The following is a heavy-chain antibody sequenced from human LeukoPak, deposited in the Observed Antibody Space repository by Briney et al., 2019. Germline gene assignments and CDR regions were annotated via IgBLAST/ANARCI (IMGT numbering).Heavy chain of an antibody. CDR2: ISSDGSNE. CDR1: GFAFSTYS. V-gene: IGHV3-30*01. Sequence: GGSLRLSCAASGFAFSTYSMHWVRQAPGKGLEWLALISSDGSNENFADSVKGRFTISRDNSKNTLYLQMNSLRSEDAAIYYCAGDPNRSYFDHWGQGTLVTVSS. CDR3: AGDPNRSYFDH. D-gene: IGHD1-14*01. J-gene: IGHJ4*02.